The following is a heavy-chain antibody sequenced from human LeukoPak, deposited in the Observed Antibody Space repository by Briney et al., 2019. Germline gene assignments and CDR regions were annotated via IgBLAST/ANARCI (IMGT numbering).Heavy chain of an antibody. D-gene: IGHD2-15*01. J-gene: IGHJ5*02. CDR2: ISSSSSYI. V-gene: IGHV3-21*01. Sequence: GGSLRLSCAASGFTFSSYSFNWVRQAPGKGLEWVSSISSSSSYIYYADSVKGRFTISRDNAKNSLYLQMNSLRAEDTAVYYCARSVVMVGGTRWFDPWGQGTLVTVSS. CDR3: ARSVVMVGGTRWFDP. CDR1: GFTFSSYS.